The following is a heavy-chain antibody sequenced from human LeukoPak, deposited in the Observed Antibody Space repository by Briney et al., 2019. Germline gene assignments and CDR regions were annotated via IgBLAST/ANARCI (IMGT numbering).Heavy chain of an antibody. CDR2: IIPIFGTA. J-gene: IGHJ4*02. V-gene: IGHV1-69*13. D-gene: IGHD6-19*01. CDR3: ASPGIAVADNDY. Sequence: SVKVSCKAPGCTFTSYAISWVRQAPGQGLEWMGGIIPIFGTANYAQKFQGRVTITADESTSTAYMELSSLGSEDTAVYYYASPGIAVADNDYWGQGTLVTVSS. CDR1: GCTFTSYA.